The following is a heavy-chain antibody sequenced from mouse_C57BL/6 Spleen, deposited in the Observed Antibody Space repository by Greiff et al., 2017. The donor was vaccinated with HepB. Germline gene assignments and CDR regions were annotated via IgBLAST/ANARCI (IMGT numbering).Heavy chain of an antibody. CDR2: ISSGSSTI. D-gene: IGHD2-4*01. Sequence: DVHLVESGGGLVKPGGSLKLSCAASGFTFSDYGMHWVRQAPEKGLEWVAYISSGSSTIYYADTVKGRFTISRDNAKNTLFLQMTSLRSEDTAMYYCARRDDYDDVLYFDYWGQGTTLTVSS. CDR3: ARRDDYDDVLYFDY. J-gene: IGHJ2*01. CDR1: GFTFSDYG. V-gene: IGHV5-17*01.